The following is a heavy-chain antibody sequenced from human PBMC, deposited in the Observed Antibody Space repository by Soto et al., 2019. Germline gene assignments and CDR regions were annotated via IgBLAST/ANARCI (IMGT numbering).Heavy chain of an antibody. D-gene: IGHD6-19*01. V-gene: IGHV4-59*01. CDR3: TIGAGWTTDY. J-gene: IGHJ4*02. Sequence: QVQLQESGPGLVRPSETLSLTCTVSAGSISSNYWNWIRQAPGKGLEWIGLIHHSGSTNYNPSLKSRGTISLVTSKNQLSLKLSSVTAADTAVYYCTIGAGWTTDYWGQGTLVTVSS. CDR2: IHHSGST. CDR1: AGSISSNY.